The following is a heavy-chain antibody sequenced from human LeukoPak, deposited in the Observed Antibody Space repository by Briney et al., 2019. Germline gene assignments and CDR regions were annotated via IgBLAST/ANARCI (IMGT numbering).Heavy chain of an antibody. D-gene: IGHD3-10*01. CDR3: AKDFGGTRGAFDI. CDR2: ISYDGSNK. J-gene: IGHJ3*02. CDR1: GFTFSSYG. V-gene: IGHV3-30*18. Sequence: GGPLRLSCAASGFTFSSYGMHWVRQAPGKGLEWVAVISYDGSNKYYADSVKGRFTISRDNSKNTLYLQMNSLRAEDTAVYYCAKDFGGTRGAFDIWGQGTMVTVSS.